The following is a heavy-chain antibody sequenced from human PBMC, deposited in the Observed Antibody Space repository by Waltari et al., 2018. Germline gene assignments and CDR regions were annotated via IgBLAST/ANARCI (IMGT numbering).Heavy chain of an antibody. Sequence: QVQLQESGPGLVKPSETLSLTCAVSGYSLSSGYYWGWIRQPPGTGLEWIGSIYHSGSTYYNPSLKSRVTISVDTSKNQFSLKLSSVTAADTAVYYCARDLGPYCTNGVCPNNNWFDPWGQGTLVTVSS. CDR1: GYSLSSGYY. CDR2: IYHSGST. D-gene: IGHD2-8*01. J-gene: IGHJ5*02. V-gene: IGHV4-38-2*02. CDR3: ARDLGPYCTNGVCPNNNWFDP.